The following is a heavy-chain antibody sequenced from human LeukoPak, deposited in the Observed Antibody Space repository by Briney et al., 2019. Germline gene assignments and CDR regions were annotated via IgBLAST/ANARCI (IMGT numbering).Heavy chain of an antibody. CDR3: ARGGKYAYFVDC. Sequence: PGGSLRHSCAASGFTFSSYWMHWVRQAPGKGLVWVSRIKSDGSSTNYADSVKGRVTISRDNAENTLYLLMTSLRAEDTAVYYCARGGKYAYFVDCWGQGTLVTVSS. V-gene: IGHV3-74*01. CDR1: GFTFSSYW. CDR2: IKSDGSST. J-gene: IGHJ4*02. D-gene: IGHD3-16*01.